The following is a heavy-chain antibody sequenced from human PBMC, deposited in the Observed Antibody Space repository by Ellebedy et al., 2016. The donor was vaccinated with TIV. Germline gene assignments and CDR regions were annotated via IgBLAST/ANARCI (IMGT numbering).Heavy chain of an antibody. D-gene: IGHD1-26*01. Sequence: GGSLRLSXAASGFVFNKYSMDWVRQAPGKGLEWVSFINGDSGTIYYADSVQGRFTTSRDNAKNSLYLQMNNLRDEDTAVYYCARGYLENSFDYWGQGTLITVSS. J-gene: IGHJ4*02. V-gene: IGHV3-48*02. CDR3: ARGYLENSFDY. CDR1: GFVFNKYS. CDR2: INGDSGTI.